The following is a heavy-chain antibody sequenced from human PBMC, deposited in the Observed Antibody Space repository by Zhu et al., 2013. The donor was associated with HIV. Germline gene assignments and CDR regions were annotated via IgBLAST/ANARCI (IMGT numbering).Heavy chain of an antibody. Sequence: QVQLVQSGAEVKKPGASVKVSCKASGYTFTSYYMHWVRQAPGQGLEWMGIINPSGGSTSYAQKFQGRVTMTRDTSTSTVYMELSSLRSEDTAVYYCARLGQQLTRGSWFDPWGQGTLVTVSS. J-gene: IGHJ5*02. CDR2: INPSGGST. CDR3: ARLGQQLTRGSWFDP. V-gene: IGHV1-46*03. D-gene: IGHD6-13*01. CDR1: GYTFTSYY.